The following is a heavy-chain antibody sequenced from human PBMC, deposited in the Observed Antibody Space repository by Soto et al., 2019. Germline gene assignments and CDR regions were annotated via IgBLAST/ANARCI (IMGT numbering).Heavy chain of an antibody. V-gene: IGHV3-74*01. J-gene: IGHJ3*02. CDR3: ARDVMITFGGVIEDAFDI. Sequence: GGSLRLSCVASGFTFSSYWMHWVRQAPGKGLVWVSRINSDGSSTSYADSVKGRFTISRDNAKNTLYLQMNSLRAEDTAVYYCARDVMITFGGVIEDAFDIWGQGTMVTVSS. D-gene: IGHD3-16*02. CDR2: INSDGSST. CDR1: GFTFSSYW.